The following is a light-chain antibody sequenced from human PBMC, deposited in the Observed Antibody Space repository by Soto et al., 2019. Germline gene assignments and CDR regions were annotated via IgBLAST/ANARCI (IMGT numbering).Light chain of an antibody. J-gene: IGKJ4*01. Sequence: VMSQSPSTLYLSPGERATLSFRASQSVSSTLAWYQQKPGQAPRLLIYDASTRATGVPARFSGSGSGTDFTLTISSLEPEDFAVYYCQQRSNWLTFGGGTKVDI. CDR2: DAS. CDR3: QQRSNWLT. CDR1: QSVSST. V-gene: IGKV3-11*01.